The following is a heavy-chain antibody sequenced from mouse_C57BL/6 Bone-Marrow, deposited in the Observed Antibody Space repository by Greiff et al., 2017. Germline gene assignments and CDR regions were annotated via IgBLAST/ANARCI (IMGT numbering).Heavy chain of an antibody. J-gene: IGHJ3*01. CDR3: ASYYSNYVWFAY. Sequence: EVQVVESGPGLVKPSPSLSLTCSVTGYSITSGYYWNWIRQFPGNKLEWMGYISYDGSNNYNPSLKNRIPITRDTSKNQFFLKLNSVTTEDTATYYCASYYSNYVWFAYWGQGTLVTVSA. CDR1: GYSITSGYY. CDR2: ISYDGSN. V-gene: IGHV3-6*01. D-gene: IGHD2-5*01.